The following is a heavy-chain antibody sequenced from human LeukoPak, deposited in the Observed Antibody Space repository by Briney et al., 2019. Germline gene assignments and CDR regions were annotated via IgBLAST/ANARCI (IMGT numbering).Heavy chain of an antibody. Sequence: SETLSLTCTVSGGSISSSSYYWGWIRQPPGKGLEWIGSIYYSGSTYHNPSLKSRVTISVDTSKNQFSLKLSSVTAADTAVYYCARIVGAFDYWGQGTLVTVSS. CDR2: IYYSGST. J-gene: IGHJ4*02. CDR1: GGSISSSSYY. V-gene: IGHV4-39*01. CDR3: ARIVGAFDY. D-gene: IGHD3-16*02.